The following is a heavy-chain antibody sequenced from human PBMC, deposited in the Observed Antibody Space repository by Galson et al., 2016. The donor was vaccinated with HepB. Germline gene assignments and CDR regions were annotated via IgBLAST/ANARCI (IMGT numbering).Heavy chain of an antibody. CDR2: ISGSGRST. Sequence: SLRLSCAASGFTFYNYAMSWVRQAPGKGLELVSSISGSGRSTYYADSVKGRYAISRDNSKNTLNLQMNSLRDEDTAVYYCARDGGGTGGYYYYAMDVWGQGTTVTVSS. J-gene: IGHJ6*02. D-gene: IGHD1-14*01. CDR3: ARDGGGTGGYYYYAMDV. V-gene: IGHV3-23*01. CDR1: GFTFYNYA.